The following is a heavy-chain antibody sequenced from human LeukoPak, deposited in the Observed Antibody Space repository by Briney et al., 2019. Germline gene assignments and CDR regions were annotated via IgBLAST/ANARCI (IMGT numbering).Heavy chain of an antibody. V-gene: IGHV4-59*01. Sequence: PSETLSLTCTVSGGSISSYYWSWIRQPPGKGLEWIGYIYYSGSTNYNPSLKSRVTISVDTSKNQFSLKLSSVTAADTAVYYCARGPRYDYATDYWGQGTLVTVSS. CDR2: IYYSGST. CDR3: ARGPRYDYATDY. D-gene: IGHD3-16*01. CDR1: GGSISSYY. J-gene: IGHJ4*02.